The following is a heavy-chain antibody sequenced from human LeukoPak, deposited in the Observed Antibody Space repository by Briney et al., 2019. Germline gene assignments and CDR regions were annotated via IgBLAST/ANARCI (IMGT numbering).Heavy chain of an antibody. J-gene: IGHJ3*02. Sequence: PGGSLRLSCAASGFSFSSYEMNWVRQAPGKGLEWVSVIYSGGSTYYADSVKGRFTISRHNSKNTLYLQMNSLRAEDTAVYYCARSSSGYYYDSSGYDAFDIWGQGTMVTVSS. CDR2: IYSGGST. CDR3: ARSSSGYYYDSSGYDAFDI. D-gene: IGHD3-22*01. V-gene: IGHV3-53*04. CDR1: GFSFSSYE.